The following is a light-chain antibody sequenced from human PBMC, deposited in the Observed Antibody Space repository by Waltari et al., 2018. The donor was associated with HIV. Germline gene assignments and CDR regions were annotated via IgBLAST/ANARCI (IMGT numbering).Light chain of an antibody. V-gene: IGLV2-14*03. CDR1: RSAVGDFDY. Sequence: QSALTQPASVAGSPGQSITISCTGTRSAVGDFDYVSWYQQHPGKAPKLIMYDVYNRPSGISDRFSGSKSANTASLTISGLQAADEGDYYCSSYTSSNILYVFGTGTKVIVL. J-gene: IGLJ1*01. CDR2: DVY. CDR3: SSYTSSNILYV.